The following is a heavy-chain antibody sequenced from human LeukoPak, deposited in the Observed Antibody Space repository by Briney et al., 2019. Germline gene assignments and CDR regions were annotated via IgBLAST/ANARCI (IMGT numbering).Heavy chain of an antibody. CDR3: ARTQGYCSSTSCYFDY. D-gene: IGHD2-2*01. J-gene: IGHJ4*02. V-gene: IGHV4-4*09. Sequence: PSETLSLTCTVSGGSISSYYWSWIRQPPGKGLEWIGYIYTSGGTNYNPSLKSRVTISVDTSKNQFSLKLSSVTAADTAVYYCARTQGYCSSTSCYFDYWGQGTLVTVSS. CDR1: GGSISSYY. CDR2: IYTSGGT.